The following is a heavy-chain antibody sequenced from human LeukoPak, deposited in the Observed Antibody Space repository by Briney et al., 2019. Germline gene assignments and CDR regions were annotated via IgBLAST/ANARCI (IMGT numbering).Heavy chain of an antibody. CDR1: GGSISSYF. CDR3: ARRAYSSGYYFFDY. V-gene: IGHV4-59*01. J-gene: IGHJ4*02. CDR2: ICYSGST. Sequence: PSETLSLTCTVSGGSISSYFWNWIRQPPGKGPEWIGYICYSGSTNYNPSLKSRVTISIDTSKNQFSLKLSSVTAADTAVYYCARRAYSSGYYFFDYWGQGTLVTVSS. D-gene: IGHD3-22*01.